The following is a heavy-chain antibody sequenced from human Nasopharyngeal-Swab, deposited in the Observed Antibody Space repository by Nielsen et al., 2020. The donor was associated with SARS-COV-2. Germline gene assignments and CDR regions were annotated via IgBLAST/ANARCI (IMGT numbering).Heavy chain of an antibody. CDR2: IYYSGST. D-gene: IGHD2-15*01. CDR3: AREGNCSGGSCYSYFDY. Sequence: RQAPGKGLEWIGYIYYSGSTYYNPSLKSRVTIPVDTSKNQFSLKLSSVTAADTAVYYCAREGNCSGGSCYSYFDYWGQGTLVTVSS. V-gene: IGHV4-30-4*01. J-gene: IGHJ4*02.